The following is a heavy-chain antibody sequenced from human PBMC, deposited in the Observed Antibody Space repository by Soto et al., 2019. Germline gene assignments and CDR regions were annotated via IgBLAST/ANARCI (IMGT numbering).Heavy chain of an antibody. Sequence: PGGSLRLSCAASGFTFSNAWMSWVRQAPGKGLEWVGRIKSKTDGGTTDYAAPVKGRFTISRDDSKNTLYLQMNSLKTEDTAVYYCTTAYTAAAGYYYYYGMDVWGQGTTVTVSS. CDR2: IKSKTDGGTT. V-gene: IGHV3-15*01. CDR1: GFTFSNAW. D-gene: IGHD6-13*01. CDR3: TTAYTAAAGYYYYYGMDV. J-gene: IGHJ6*02.